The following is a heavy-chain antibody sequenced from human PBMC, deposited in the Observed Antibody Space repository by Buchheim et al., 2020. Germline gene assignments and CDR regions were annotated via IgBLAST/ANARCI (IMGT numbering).Heavy chain of an antibody. CDR2: IWYDGSNK. CDR1: GFTFSSYG. V-gene: IGHV3-33*01. Sequence: QVQLVESGGGVVQPGRSLRLSCAASGFTFSSYGMHWVRQAPGKGLEWVAVIWYDGSNKYYADSVKGRFTISRDNSKNTLYLQMNSLRAEDTAVYYCARAGEMYSGGWTNVDYWGQGTL. J-gene: IGHJ4*02. CDR3: ARAGEMYSGGWTNVDY. D-gene: IGHD6-19*01.